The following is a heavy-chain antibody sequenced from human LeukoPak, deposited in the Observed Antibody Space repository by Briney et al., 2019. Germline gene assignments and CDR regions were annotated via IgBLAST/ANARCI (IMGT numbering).Heavy chain of an antibody. CDR2: LSTDGSGI. V-gene: IGHV3-74*01. D-gene: IGHD3-22*01. Sequence: GGSLRLSCAASGFTFSSYEMNWVRQAPAKGLVWVSRLSTDGSGIRYADSVKGRFTISRDNAKDTLYLQMHSLRPEDTAVYYCVRGYYYDTSGPYFDYWGQGTLVTVSS. CDR3: VRGYYYDTSGPYFDY. CDR1: GFTFSSYE. J-gene: IGHJ4*02.